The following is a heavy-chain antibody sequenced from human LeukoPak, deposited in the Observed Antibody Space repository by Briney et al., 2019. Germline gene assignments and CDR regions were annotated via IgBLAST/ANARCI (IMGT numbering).Heavy chain of an antibody. J-gene: IGHJ4*02. V-gene: IGHV3-15*01. D-gene: IGHD3-10*01. CDR1: GGSISNNY. CDR2: IKSKTDGGTT. Sequence: ETLSLTCTVSGGSISNNYWSWIRQPPGKGLEWVGRIKSKTDGGTTDYAAPVKGRFTISRDDSKNTLYLQMNSLKTEDTAVYYCTTDRLGGILWFGELGLVGGQGTLVTVSS. CDR3: TTDRLGGILWFGELGLV.